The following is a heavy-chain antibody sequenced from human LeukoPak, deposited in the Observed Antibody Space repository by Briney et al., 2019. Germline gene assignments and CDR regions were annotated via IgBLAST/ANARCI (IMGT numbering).Heavy chain of an antibody. CDR1: GGTFSSYA. Sequence: ASVKVSCKASGGTFSSYAISWVRQAPGQGLEWMGGIIPIFGTANYAQKFQGRVTITADESTSTAYMELSSLRSEDTAVYYCAFSRGVPMQGGTAERIAAAQTPFDYWGQGTLVTVSS. D-gene: IGHD6-13*01. CDR3: AFSRGVPMQGGTAERIAAAQTPFDY. V-gene: IGHV1-69*01. CDR2: IIPIFGTA. J-gene: IGHJ4*02.